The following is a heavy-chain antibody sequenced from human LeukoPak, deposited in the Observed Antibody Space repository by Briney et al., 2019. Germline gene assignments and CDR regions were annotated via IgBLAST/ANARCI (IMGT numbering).Heavy chain of an antibody. CDR2: INHSGST. CDR1: GGSFSGYY. Sequence: SETLSLTCAVYGGSFSGYYWSWIRQPPGKGLEWIGEINHSGSTNYNPSLKSRVTISVDTSKNQFSLKLSSVTAADTAVYYCARSVGITMIVVVTTGAFDIWGQGTMVTVSS. J-gene: IGHJ3*02. CDR3: ARSVGITMIVVVTTGAFDI. V-gene: IGHV4-34*01. D-gene: IGHD3-22*01.